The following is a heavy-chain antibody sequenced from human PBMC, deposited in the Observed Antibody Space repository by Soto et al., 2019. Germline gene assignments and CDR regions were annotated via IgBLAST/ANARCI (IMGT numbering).Heavy chain of an antibody. CDR3: ARENYGDYLNWFDP. CDR2: ISGSGGST. Sequence: GGSLRLSCAASGFTFSSYAMSWVRQAPGKGLEWVSAISGSGGSTYYADSVKGRFTISRDTSKNTLYLQMNSLRDEDTAVYYCARENYGDYLNWFDPWGQGTLVTVSS. D-gene: IGHD4-17*01. J-gene: IGHJ5*02. CDR1: GFTFSSYA. V-gene: IGHV3-23*01.